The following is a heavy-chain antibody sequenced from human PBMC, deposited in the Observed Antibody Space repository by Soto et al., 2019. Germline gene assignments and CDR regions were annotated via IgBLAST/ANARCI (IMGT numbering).Heavy chain of an antibody. V-gene: IGHV4-59*01. CDR3: ARYGLGAVPGYTLEN. D-gene: IGHD3-16*01. Sequence: SETLSLTCTVSGGSISSNYWTWIRQPPGKGLEWIGYVYNSGSTNYNPSLKSRVTISEDTSKSQFSLKVNSMTAAETAVYYCARYGLGAVPGYTLENGGQGILVTVS. CDR1: GGSISSNY. CDR2: VYNSGST. J-gene: IGHJ4*02.